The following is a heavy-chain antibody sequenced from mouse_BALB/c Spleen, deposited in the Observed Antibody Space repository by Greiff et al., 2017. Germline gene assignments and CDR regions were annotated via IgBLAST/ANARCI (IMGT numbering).Heavy chain of an antibody. Sequence: VQGVESGAELVRPGTSVKISCKASGYTFTNYWLGWVKQRPGHGLEWIGDIYPGGGYTNYNEKFKGKATLTADTSSSTAYMQLSSLTSEDSAVYFCARSYRYEDYWGQGTTLTVSS. CDR3: ARSYRYEDY. D-gene: IGHD2-14*01. J-gene: IGHJ2*01. CDR1: GYTFTNYW. CDR2: IYPGGGYT. V-gene: IGHV1-63*02.